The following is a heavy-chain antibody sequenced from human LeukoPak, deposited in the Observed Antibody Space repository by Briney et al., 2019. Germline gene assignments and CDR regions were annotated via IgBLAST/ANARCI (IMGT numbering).Heavy chain of an antibody. J-gene: IGHJ4*02. V-gene: IGHV3-9*01. CDR2: ISWNSGSI. CDR1: GFTFDDYA. CDR3: AIADFDY. Sequence: GRSLRLSCAASGFTFDDYAMHWVRQALGKGLEWVSGISWNSGSIGYADSVKGRFTISRDNAKNSLYLQMNSLRAEDTALYYCAIADFDYWGQGTLVTVSS.